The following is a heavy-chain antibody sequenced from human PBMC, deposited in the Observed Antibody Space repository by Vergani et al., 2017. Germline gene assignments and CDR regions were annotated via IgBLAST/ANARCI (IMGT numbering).Heavy chain of an antibody. Sequence: QVQLVESGGGVVQPGRSLRLSCAASGFTFSSYAMHWVRQAPGKGLEWVAVISYDGSNKYYADSVKGRFTISRDNSKNTLYLQMNSLRAEDTAVYYCARLVGVPHYFDYWGQGTLVTVSS. CDR2: ISYDGSNK. CDR3: ARLVGVPHYFDY. CDR1: GFTFSSYA. V-gene: IGHV3-30-3*01. D-gene: IGHD2-15*01. J-gene: IGHJ4*02.